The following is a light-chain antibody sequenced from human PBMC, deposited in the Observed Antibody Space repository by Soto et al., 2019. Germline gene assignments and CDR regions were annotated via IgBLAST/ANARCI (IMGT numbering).Light chain of an antibody. V-gene: IGKV1-27*01. CDR1: QGISNY. CDR3: QKYNNAPRT. CDR2: AAS. J-gene: IGKJ1*01. Sequence: DIQMTQSPSSLSAXXXDXVTITCWAXQGISNYLAWYQQKPGQVPNLLIYAASTLQSGVPSRFSGSGSGTDFTLTISSLRPEDVATYYCQKYNNAPRTFGQGTKVEI.